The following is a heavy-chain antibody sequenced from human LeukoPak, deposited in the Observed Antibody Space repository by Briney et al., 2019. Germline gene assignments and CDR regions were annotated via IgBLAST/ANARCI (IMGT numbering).Heavy chain of an antibody. CDR1: GGSISSYY. CDR3: ARGTTYYDFWSGQT. CDR2: IYYSGST. V-gene: IGHV4-59*01. Sequence: SETLSLTCTVSGGSISSYYWSWIRQPPGKGLEWIGYIYYSGSTNYNPSLKSRVTISVDTSKNQFSLKLSSVTAADTAVYYCARGTTYYDFWSGQTWGQGTLVTVSS. D-gene: IGHD3-3*01. J-gene: IGHJ4*02.